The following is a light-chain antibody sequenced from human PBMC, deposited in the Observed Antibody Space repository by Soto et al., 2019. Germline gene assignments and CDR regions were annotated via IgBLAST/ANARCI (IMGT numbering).Light chain of an antibody. CDR1: QSVSSS. CDR3: HQRAT. V-gene: IGKV3-11*01. Sequence: VLTQSPATLSLSPGDRATLSCRASQSVSSSLTWYQQKPGQAPRLLTYDAPDRVTGTPGRISGSESGTDFTLTISSLEPEEFAISECHQRATLGGGTKVDIK. CDR2: DAP. J-gene: IGKJ4*01.